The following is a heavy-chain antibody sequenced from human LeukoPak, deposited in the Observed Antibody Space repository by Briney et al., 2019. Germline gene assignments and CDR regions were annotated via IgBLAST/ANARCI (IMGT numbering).Heavy chain of an antibody. CDR2: ISWNSGSI. J-gene: IGHJ3*02. CDR1: GFTFDDYA. V-gene: IGHV3-9*01. CDR3: AKVVTVVTLIDAFDI. Sequence: PGRSLRLSCAASGFTFDDYAMHWVRQAPGKGLEWVSGISWNSGSIGYADSVKGRFTISRDNAKNSLYLQMNSLRAEDTALYYCAKVVTVVTLIDAFDIWGQGTMVTVSS. D-gene: IGHD4-23*01.